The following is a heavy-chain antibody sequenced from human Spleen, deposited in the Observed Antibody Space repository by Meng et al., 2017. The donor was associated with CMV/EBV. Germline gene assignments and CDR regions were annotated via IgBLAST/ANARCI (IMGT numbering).Heavy chain of an antibody. CDR1: GGSISSSSYY. J-gene: IGHJ4*02. V-gene: IGHV4-39*01. D-gene: IGHD6-19*01. Sequence: GPLRLSCTVSGGSISSSSYYWGWIRQPPGKGLEWIGNIYYSGNTYHNPSLKSRLTISVDTSKNQLSLKLSSVTAADTAVYYCARLSGSSHFDYWGQGTLVTVSS. CDR3: ARLSGSSHFDY. CDR2: IYYSGNT.